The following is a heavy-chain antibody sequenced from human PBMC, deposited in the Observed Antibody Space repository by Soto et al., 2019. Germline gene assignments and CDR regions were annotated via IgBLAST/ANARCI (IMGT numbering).Heavy chain of an antibody. CDR2: IYSSGNT. Sequence: QVQLQESGPGLVKPSETLSLTCIVSGDSISSHYWSWIRRPPGKGLEWIGYIYSSGNTYYNPSLKRRVTISRDTSKNQFSLRLSSVTAADTAVYYCARHGAQLGPFDDWGQGTLVSVSS. CDR3: ARHGAQLGPFDD. D-gene: IGHD1-1*01. V-gene: IGHV4-59*08. CDR1: GDSISSHY. J-gene: IGHJ4*02.